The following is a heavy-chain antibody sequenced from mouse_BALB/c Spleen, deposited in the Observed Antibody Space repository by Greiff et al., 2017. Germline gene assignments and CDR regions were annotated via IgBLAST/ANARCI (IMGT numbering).Heavy chain of an antibody. D-gene: IGHD2-3*01. Sequence: EVQGVESGGGLVKPGGSLKLSCAASGFTFSSYTMSWVRQTPEKRLEWVATISSGGSYTYYPDSVKGRFTISRDNAKNTLYLQMSSLKSEDTAMYYCTRDDGFIFAYWGQGTLVTVSA. CDR3: TRDDGFIFAY. CDR2: ISSGGSYT. CDR1: GFTFSSYT. V-gene: IGHV5-6-4*01. J-gene: IGHJ3*01.